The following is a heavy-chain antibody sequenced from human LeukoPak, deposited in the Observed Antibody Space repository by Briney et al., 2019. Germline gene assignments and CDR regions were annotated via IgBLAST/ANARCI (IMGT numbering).Heavy chain of an antibody. CDR2: IYYSGST. V-gene: IGHV4-39*07. J-gene: IGHJ3*02. CDR1: GGSISSSSYY. Sequence: SETLSLTCTVSGGSISSSSYYWGWIRQPPRKGLEWIGSIYYSGSTYYNPSLKSRVTISVDTSKNQFSLKLSSVTAADTAVYYCAKQPLDAFDIWGQGTMVTVSS. D-gene: IGHD6-13*01. CDR3: AKQPLDAFDI.